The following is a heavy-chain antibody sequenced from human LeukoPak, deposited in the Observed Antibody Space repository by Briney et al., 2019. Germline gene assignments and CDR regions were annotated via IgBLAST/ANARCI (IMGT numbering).Heavy chain of an antibody. D-gene: IGHD3-10*01. V-gene: IGHV3-20*01. CDR2: INWNGGST. CDR3: ARGDGSGSYHTSFDY. J-gene: IGHJ4*02. Sequence: PGGSLRLSCAASGFTFDDYGMSWVRQAPGKGLEWVSGINWNGGSTGYADSVKGRFTVSRDNAKNSLYLQMNSLRAEDTALYHCARGDGSGSYHTSFDYWGQGTLVTVSP. CDR1: GFTFDDYG.